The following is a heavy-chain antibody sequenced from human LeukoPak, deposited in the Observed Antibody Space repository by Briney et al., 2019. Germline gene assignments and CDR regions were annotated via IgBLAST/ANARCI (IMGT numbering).Heavy chain of an antibody. Sequence: PGGSLRLSCAASGFTFRTYGMHWVRQAPGKGLEWVAFISFDGSKRYFTDSVKGRFTISRDNSENSLYLQMNSLRAEDTAVYYCARGLGGYRYYYYYMDVWGKGTTVTISS. D-gene: IGHD5-18*01. V-gene: IGHV3-30*03. CDR2: ISFDGSKR. CDR1: GFTFRTYG. CDR3: ARGLGGYRYYYYYMDV. J-gene: IGHJ6*03.